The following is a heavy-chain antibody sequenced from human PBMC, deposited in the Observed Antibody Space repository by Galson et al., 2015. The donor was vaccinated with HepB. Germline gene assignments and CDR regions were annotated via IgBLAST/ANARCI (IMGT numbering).Heavy chain of an antibody. J-gene: IGHJ4*02. Sequence: SLRLSCAASGFTFSCYWMTWVRQTPGKGLECVANIKQDGSEKSYVDSVKGRFTISRDNAKNSLYLQMNSLRVEDTALYYCARGYAPDYWGQGTLVTVSS. CDR1: GFTFSCYW. CDR2: IKQDGSEK. D-gene: IGHD1-1*01. V-gene: IGHV3-7*01. CDR3: ARGYAPDY.